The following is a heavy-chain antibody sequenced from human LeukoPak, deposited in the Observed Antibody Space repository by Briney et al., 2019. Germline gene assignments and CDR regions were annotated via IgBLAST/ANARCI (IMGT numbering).Heavy chain of an antibody. CDR3: ARDPIVVVPAAMGQINYLDY. D-gene: IGHD2-2*01. CDR2: ISSSSSYI. Sequence: GGSLRLSCAASGFTFSSYAMSWVRQAPGKGLEWVSSISSSSSYIYYADSVKGRLTISRDNAKNSLYLQMNSLRAEDTAVYYCARDPIVVVPAAMGQINYLDYWGQGTLVTVSS. J-gene: IGHJ4*02. V-gene: IGHV3-21*01. CDR1: GFTFSSYA.